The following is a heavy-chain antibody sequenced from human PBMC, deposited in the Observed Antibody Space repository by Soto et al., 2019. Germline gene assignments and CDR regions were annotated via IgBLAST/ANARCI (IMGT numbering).Heavy chain of an antibody. CDR3: ARGRGRAYYYYGMDV. V-gene: IGHV4-31*03. J-gene: IGHJ6*02. CDR2: IYYSGST. CDR1: GGSISSGGYY. Sequence: SETLSLTCTVSGGSISSGGYYWSWIRQHPGKGLEWIGYIYYSGSTYYNPSLKSRVTISVDTSKNQFSLKLSSVTAADTAVYYCARGRGRAYYYYGMDVWGQGTTVTVSS.